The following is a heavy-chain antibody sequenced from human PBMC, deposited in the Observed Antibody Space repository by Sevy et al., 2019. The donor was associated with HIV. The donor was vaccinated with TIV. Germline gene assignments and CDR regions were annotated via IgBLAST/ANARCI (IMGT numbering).Heavy chain of an antibody. Sequence: ASVKVSCKVSGYTLTELSMHWVRQAPGKGLEWMGGFDPEDGETIYAQTFQGRVTMTEDTSTDTAYMELSSLRSEDTAVYYCATGIVVVTTPGYDDYWGQGTLVTVSS. CDR3: ATGIVVVTTPGYDDY. V-gene: IGHV1-24*01. CDR2: FDPEDGET. CDR1: GYTLTELS. J-gene: IGHJ4*02. D-gene: IGHD3-22*01.